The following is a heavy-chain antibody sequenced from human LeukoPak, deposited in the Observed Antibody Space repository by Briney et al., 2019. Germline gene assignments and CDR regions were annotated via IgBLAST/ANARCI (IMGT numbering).Heavy chain of an antibody. CDR3: AAVWSLLGNYFDY. Sequence: GGSLRLSCAASGFTFSSYGMHWVRQAPGKGLEWVAVISYDGSNKYYADSVKGRFTISRDNSKNTLYLQMNSLRAEDTAVYYCAAVWSLLGNYFDYWGQGTLVTVSS. J-gene: IGHJ4*02. CDR1: GFTFSSYG. V-gene: IGHV3-30*03. D-gene: IGHD3-10*01. CDR2: ISYDGSNK.